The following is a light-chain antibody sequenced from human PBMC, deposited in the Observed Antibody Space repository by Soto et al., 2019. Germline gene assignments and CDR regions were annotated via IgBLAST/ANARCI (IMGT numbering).Light chain of an antibody. CDR2: GAS. J-gene: IGKJ3*01. Sequence: EIVLTQSPGTLSLSPGQRATLSCRARQSVSSSYLAWYQQKPGQAPRLLIYGASSRATGIPDRFSGSGSGTDFTLTISRLEPEDFAVYYYQQYGSSPRTFGPGTKVDIK. V-gene: IGKV3-20*01. CDR1: QSVSSSY. CDR3: QQYGSSPRT.